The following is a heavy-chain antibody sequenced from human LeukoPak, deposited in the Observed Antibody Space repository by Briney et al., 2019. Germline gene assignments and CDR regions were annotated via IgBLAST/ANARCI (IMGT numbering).Heavy chain of an antibody. J-gene: IGHJ6*03. Sequence: GASLKISCKGSGYSFTSYWIGWVRHMPGKGLEWMGIIYPGDSDTRYSPSFQGQVTISADKSISTAYLQWSSLKASDTAMYYCARHDYVWGSYRYLHYYYMDVWGKGTTVTVSS. CDR1: GYSFTSYW. CDR2: IYPGDSDT. V-gene: IGHV5-51*01. D-gene: IGHD3-16*02. CDR3: ARHDYVWGSYRYLHYYYMDV.